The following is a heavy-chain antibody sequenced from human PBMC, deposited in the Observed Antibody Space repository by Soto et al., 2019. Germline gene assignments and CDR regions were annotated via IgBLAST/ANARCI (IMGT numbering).Heavy chain of an antibody. CDR1: GGTFSTYA. J-gene: IGHJ4*02. CDR3: AREYYEGTGPDYFDY. Sequence: SVKVSCKASGGTFSTYAISWVRQAPGQGLEWMGGLIPVFGTANYAQNFQGRVTITADESTSTAYMELSSLRSEDTAVYYCAREYYEGTGPDYFDYWGQGTLVTVSS. V-gene: IGHV1-69*13. CDR2: LIPVFGTA. D-gene: IGHD3-22*01.